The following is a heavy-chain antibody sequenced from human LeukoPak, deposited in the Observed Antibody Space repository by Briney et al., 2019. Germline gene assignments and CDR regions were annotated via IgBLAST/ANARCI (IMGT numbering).Heavy chain of an antibody. CDR1: GFTFSSYA. CDR2: ISGSGGSA. CDR3: AKDLTRGLSGRDY. Sequence: GGSLRLSCAASGFTFSSYAMSWVRQAPGKGLEWVSAISGSGGSAYYADSVKGRFTISRDNSKNTLYLQMNSLRAEDTAVYYCAKDLTRGLSGRDYWGQGTLVTVSS. D-gene: IGHD3-10*01. V-gene: IGHV3-23*01. J-gene: IGHJ4*02.